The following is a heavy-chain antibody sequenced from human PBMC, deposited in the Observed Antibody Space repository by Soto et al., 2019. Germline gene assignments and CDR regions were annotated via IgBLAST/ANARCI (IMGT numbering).Heavy chain of an antibody. V-gene: IGHV1-8*01. CDR2: MNPNSGDK. D-gene: IGHD3-3*01. J-gene: IGHJ5*02. CDR1: GYTFASYN. Sequence: ASVKVSCKASGYTFASYNIYWVRQVKGQGLGWMGWMNPNSGDKGYAQKFLDRVIMTRDTTIKTAYLELTSLTSEDTAVYYCARGGRYLEWFPWFDPWGQGTLVTVSS. CDR3: ARGGRYLEWFPWFDP.